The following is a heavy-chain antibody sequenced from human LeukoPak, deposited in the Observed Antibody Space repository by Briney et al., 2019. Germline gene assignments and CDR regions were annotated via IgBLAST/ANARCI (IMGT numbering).Heavy chain of an antibody. Sequence: GESLQISCQGSGSSFTSYWIGWVRQVPGKGLEWMGIIYPGDSDTRYSPSFQGQVTISADKSISTAYLQWSSLKASDTAMYYCARRSSGSSSFDYWGQGTLVTVSS. CDR2: IYPGDSDT. V-gene: IGHV5-51*01. D-gene: IGHD1-26*01. CDR3: ARRSSGSSSFDY. CDR1: GSSFTSYW. J-gene: IGHJ4*02.